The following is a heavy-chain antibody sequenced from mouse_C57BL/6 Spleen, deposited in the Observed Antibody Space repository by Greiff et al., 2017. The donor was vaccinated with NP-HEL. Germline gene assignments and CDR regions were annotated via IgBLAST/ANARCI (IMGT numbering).Heavy chain of an antibody. V-gene: IGHV1-82*01. J-gene: IGHJ3*01. CDR3: ARSGFAY. Sequence: QVQLQQSGPELVKPGASVKISCKASGYAFSSSWMNWVKQRPGKGLEWIGRIYPGDGDTNYNGKFKGKATLTADKSSSTAYMQLSSLTAEDSSVYFCARSGFAYWGQGTLVTVSA. CDR2: IYPGDGDT. CDR1: GYAFSSSW.